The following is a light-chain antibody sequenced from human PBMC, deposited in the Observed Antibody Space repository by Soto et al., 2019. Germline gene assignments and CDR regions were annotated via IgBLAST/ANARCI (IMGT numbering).Light chain of an antibody. CDR1: QSLAYSDGNTY. CDR2: KVS. J-gene: IGKJ2*01. V-gene: IGKV2-30*01. Sequence: DVVMTQSPLSLPVTLGQPASISCRSSQSLAYSDGNTYLNWFQQRPGQSPRRLIYKVSNRDSGVPDRFGGSGSGTDFTLKSSRVEAEDVGVYYCMQGTHWPPYTFGQGTKLEIK. CDR3: MQGTHWPPYT.